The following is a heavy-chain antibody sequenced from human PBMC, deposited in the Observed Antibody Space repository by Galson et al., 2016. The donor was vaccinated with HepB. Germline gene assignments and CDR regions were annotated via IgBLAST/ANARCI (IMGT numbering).Heavy chain of an antibody. J-gene: IGHJ4*02. CDR3: GKHGGFDY. CDR1: GASISTNNW. D-gene: IGHD3-16*01. CDR2: IYHSATT. V-gene: IGHV4-4*02. Sequence: TLSLTCAVSGASISTNNWWSWVRQAPGKGLEWIGQIYHSATTYYNPSLSGRVSMSVDKSSNQFSLRLSAVTAGDTALYYCGKHGGFDYWGQGALVTVSS.